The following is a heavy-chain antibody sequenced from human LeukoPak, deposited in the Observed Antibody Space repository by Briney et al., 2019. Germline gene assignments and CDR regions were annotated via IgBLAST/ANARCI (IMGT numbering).Heavy chain of an antibody. J-gene: IGHJ6*02. D-gene: IGHD4-23*01. Sequence: KPSQTLSLTCTVSGGSISSGGYYWRWIRQHPGKGLEWIGYIYYSGSTYYNPSLKSRVTISVDRSKNQFSLKLSSVTAADTAVYYCARDRRNGGNSGVGDYYYYYGMDVWGQGTTVTVSS. V-gene: IGHV4-31*03. CDR1: GGSISSGGYY. CDR2: IYYSGST. CDR3: ARDRRNGGNSGVGDYYYYYGMDV.